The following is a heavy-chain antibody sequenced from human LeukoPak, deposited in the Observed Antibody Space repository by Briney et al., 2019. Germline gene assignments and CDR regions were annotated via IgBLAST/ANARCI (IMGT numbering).Heavy chain of an antibody. D-gene: IGHD3-3*01. CDR3: ARHPVGAYDFWSGYLYYFDY. Sequence: GESLKISCKGSGYSFTSYWIAWVRQMPGKGLEWMGIIYPGDSNTRYSPSFQGQVTISADKSISTAYLQWSSLKASDTAMHYCARHPVGAYDFWSGYLYYFDYWGQGTLATVSS. J-gene: IGHJ4*02. CDR2: IYPGDSNT. V-gene: IGHV5-51*01. CDR1: GYSFTSYW.